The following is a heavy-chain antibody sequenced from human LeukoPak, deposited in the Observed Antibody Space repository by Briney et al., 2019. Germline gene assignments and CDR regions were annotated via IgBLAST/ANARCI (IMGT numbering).Heavy chain of an antibody. CDR3: ARGGSDYGDYGYNWFDP. CDR1: GFTFSSYS. V-gene: IGHV3-21*01. J-gene: IGHJ5*02. Sequence: PGGSLRLSCAASGFTFSSYSMNWVRQAPGKGLEWVSSISSSSSYIYYADSVKGRFTISRDNAKNPLYLQMNSLRAEDTAVYYCARGGSDYGDYGYNWFDPWGQGTLVTVSS. CDR2: ISSSSSYI. D-gene: IGHD4-17*01.